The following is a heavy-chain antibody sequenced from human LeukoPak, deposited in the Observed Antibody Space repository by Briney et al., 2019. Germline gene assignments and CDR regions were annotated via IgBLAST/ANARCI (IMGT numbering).Heavy chain of an antibody. J-gene: IGHJ5*02. Sequence: GESLKISCKGSGYSFTSYWIGWVRQMPGKGLEWMGIIYPGDSDTRYSPSFQGQVTISADKSLSTAYLQWSSLKASDTAMYYCARHQTLCSGGSCYLNWFDPWGQGTLVTVSS. CDR2: IYPGDSDT. D-gene: IGHD2-15*01. V-gene: IGHV5-51*01. CDR3: ARHQTLCSGGSCYLNWFDP. CDR1: GYSFTSYW.